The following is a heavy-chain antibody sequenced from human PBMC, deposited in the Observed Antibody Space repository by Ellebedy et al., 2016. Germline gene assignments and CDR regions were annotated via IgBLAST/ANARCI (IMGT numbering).Heavy chain of an antibody. V-gene: IGHV1-18*01. CDR1: GYTFATYG. D-gene: IGHD2-2*01. CDR3: ARGGMLYCSSTYCVDS. J-gene: IGHJ4*02. CDR2: ISAYNGNT. Sequence: ASVKVSXXASGYTFATYGITWVRQAPGQGLEWMGWISAYNGNTNYAQKLQGRVTMTTDTSTNTAYMELRSLRSDDTAMYYCARGGMLYCSSTYCVDSWGQGSLVTVPS.